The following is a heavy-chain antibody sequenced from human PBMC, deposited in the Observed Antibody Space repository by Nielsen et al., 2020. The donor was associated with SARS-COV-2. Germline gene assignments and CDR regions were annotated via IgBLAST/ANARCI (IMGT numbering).Heavy chain of an antibody. CDR2: SSWNSGSI. D-gene: IGHD2-21*01. CDR1: GFTFDDYA. Sequence: GGSLRLSCAASGFTFDDYAMHWGRQAPGKGLGWVSGSSWNSGSIGYADSVKGRFTISRDNAKNSLYLQMNRLRAEDTAVYYCAKLPAGGDDAFDIWGQGTMVTVSS. V-gene: IGHV3-9*01. J-gene: IGHJ3*02. CDR3: AKLPAGGDDAFDI.